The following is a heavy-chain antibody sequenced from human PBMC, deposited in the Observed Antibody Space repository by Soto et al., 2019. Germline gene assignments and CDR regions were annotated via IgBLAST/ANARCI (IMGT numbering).Heavy chain of an antibody. Sequence: ASVKVSCKASGYTFTSYDINWVRQATGQGLEWMGWMNPNSGNTGYAQKFQGRVTITRNTSISTAYMELSSVTAADTAVYYCARGDIVVVVAATPGQYYFDYWGQGTLVTVSS. V-gene: IGHV1-8*01. CDR1: GYTFTSYD. CDR3: ARGDIVVVVAATPGQYYFDY. J-gene: IGHJ4*02. D-gene: IGHD2-15*01. CDR2: MNPNSGNT.